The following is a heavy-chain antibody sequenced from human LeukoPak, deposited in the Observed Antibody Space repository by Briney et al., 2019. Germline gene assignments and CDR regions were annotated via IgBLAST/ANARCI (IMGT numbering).Heavy chain of an antibody. Sequence: PGASLRLSCAPSELTLSSYGMRSVRQAPRKGLEWVAFIQYDGSYKDYGDSVKGRFTISRDNSKNTLYLQMNSLRAEDTAVYYCAKDRYYDFWSGSFNYFDYWGQGTLVTVSS. D-gene: IGHD3-3*01. J-gene: IGHJ4*02. CDR2: IQYDGSYK. V-gene: IGHV3-30*02. CDR3: AKDRYYDFWSGSFNYFDY. CDR1: ELTLSSYG.